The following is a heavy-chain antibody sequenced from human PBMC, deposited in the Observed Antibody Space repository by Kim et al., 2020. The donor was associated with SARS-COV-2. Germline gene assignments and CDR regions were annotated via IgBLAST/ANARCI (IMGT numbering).Heavy chain of an antibody. D-gene: IGHD2-15*01. CDR3: ARVGAN. J-gene: IGHJ4*02. CDR2: SSSSTT. Sequence: SSSSTTYYAESVKGRFTISRDNAKNSLYLQMNGLGDEDTAVYYCARVGANWGQGTLVTVSS. V-gene: IGHV3-48*02.